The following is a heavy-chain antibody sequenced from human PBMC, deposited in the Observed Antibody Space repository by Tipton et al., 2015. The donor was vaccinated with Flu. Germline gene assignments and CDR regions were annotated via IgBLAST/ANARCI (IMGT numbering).Heavy chain of an antibody. CDR2: IIPIFGPP. D-gene: IGHD3-9*01. Sequence: QVQLVQSGAEVQKPGSSVKVSCKASGDSFGNYGFSWVRQAPGQGLEWMGIIIPIFGPPNYAQKFQDRVTITADIFTNAVYMEVRSLTSDDTAVYFCARRRTDWAAYDDWGQGTLVTVSS. CDR3: ARRRTDWAAYDD. CDR1: GDSFGNYG. V-gene: IGHV1-69*06. J-gene: IGHJ4*02.